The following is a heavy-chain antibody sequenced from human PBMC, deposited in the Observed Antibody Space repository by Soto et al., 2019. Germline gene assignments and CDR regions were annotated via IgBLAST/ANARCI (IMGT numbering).Heavy chain of an antibody. CDR1: GFTFSSYS. Sequence: EVQLVESGGGLVQPGGSLRLSCAASGFTFSSYSMNWVRQAPGKGLEWVSYISSSSSTIYYADSVKGRFTISRDNAKNSLYLQMNSLGDEDTAVYYCARDQYGDYPYGMDVWGQGTTVTVSS. D-gene: IGHD4-17*01. V-gene: IGHV3-48*02. J-gene: IGHJ6*02. CDR3: ARDQYGDYPYGMDV. CDR2: ISSSSSTI.